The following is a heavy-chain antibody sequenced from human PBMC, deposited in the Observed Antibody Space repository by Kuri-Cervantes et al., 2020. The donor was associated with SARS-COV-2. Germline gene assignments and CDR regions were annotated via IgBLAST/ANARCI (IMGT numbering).Heavy chain of an antibody. CDR1: GYSFTSYW. Sequence: GGSLRLSCKGSGYSFTSYWISWVRQMPGKGLEWMGIIYPGDSDTRYSPSFQGQVTISADKSISTAYLQWSSLKASDTAMYYCARVYDYGTTGFDPWGQGTLVTISS. D-gene: IGHD4-17*01. V-gene: IGHV5-51*01. CDR2: IYPGDSDT. J-gene: IGHJ5*02. CDR3: ARVYDYGTTGFDP.